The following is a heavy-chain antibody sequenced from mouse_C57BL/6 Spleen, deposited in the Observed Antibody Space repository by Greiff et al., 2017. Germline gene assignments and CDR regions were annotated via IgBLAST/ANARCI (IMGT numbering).Heavy chain of an antibody. CDR3: ARPYYYGSSRYAMDY. V-gene: IGHV1-50*01. CDR2: IDPSVSYT. Sequence: VKLQQPGVELVKPGASVKLSCKASASTFTSSWIQWVKQRPGQGFEWIGEIDPSVSYTNYNQKFKGKATLTVDTSSSTAYMQLSSLTSEDSAVYYCARPYYYGSSRYAMDYWGQGTSVTVSS. J-gene: IGHJ4*01. D-gene: IGHD1-1*01. CDR1: ASTFTSSW.